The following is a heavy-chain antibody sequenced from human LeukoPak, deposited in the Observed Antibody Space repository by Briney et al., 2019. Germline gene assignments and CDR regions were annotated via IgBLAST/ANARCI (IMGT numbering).Heavy chain of an antibody. CDR3: AREVLDTAMALGY. D-gene: IGHD5-18*01. V-gene: IGHV3-21*01. CDR1: GFTFSSYS. CDR2: ISSSSSYI. Sequence: GGSLRLSCAASGFTFSSYSMNWVRQAPGKGLEWVSSISSSSSYIYYADSVRGRFTISTDNSKNTLYLQMNSLRAEDTAVYYCAREVLDTAMALGYWGQGTLVTVSS. J-gene: IGHJ4*02.